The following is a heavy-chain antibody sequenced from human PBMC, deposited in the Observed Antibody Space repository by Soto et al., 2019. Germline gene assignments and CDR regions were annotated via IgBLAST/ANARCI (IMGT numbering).Heavy chain of an antibody. Sequence: QVQLQESGPGLVKPSQTLSLTCTVSGGSISSGGYYWSWIRQHPGKGLEWIGYIYYSGSTYYNPSLKSRVTISVDTSKNQFSLQLSSVTAADTAVYYCARDWCTNGVCRLDYWGQGTLVTVSS. CDR3: ARDWCTNGVCRLDY. D-gene: IGHD2-8*01. CDR1: GGSISSGGYY. CDR2: IYYSGST. J-gene: IGHJ4*02. V-gene: IGHV4-31*03.